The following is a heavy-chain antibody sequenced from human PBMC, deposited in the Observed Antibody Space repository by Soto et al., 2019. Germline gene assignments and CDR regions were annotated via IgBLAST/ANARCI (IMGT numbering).Heavy chain of an antibody. J-gene: IGHJ5*02. Sequence: GGSLRLSCAASGFAFSSYAMSWVRQAPGKGLEWVSAISGSGGSTYYADSVKGRFTISRDNSKNTLYLQMNSLRAEDTAVYYCTTDLWRIAVVVGSTGYFNPWGQGTPVTVSS. V-gene: IGHV3-23*01. D-gene: IGHD2-15*01. CDR1: GFAFSSYA. CDR3: TTDLWRIAVVVGSTGYFNP. CDR2: ISGSGGST.